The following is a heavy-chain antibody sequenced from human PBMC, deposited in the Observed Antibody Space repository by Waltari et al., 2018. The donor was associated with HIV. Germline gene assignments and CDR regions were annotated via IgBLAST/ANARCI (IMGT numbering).Heavy chain of an antibody. CDR1: GFTFSKYD. Sequence: EVQLVESGGGLVQPGGSLRLSCAASGFTFSKYDMHWVRQATGKGLEWVSGIGTAGDTYYPGSVKGRFTISRENAKNSLHLQMNSLRAGDTAVYYCVRICKLNCYYYYGMDVWGQGTTVTVSS. D-gene: IGHD1-1*01. J-gene: IGHJ6*02. V-gene: IGHV3-13*01. CDR3: VRICKLNCYYYYGMDV. CDR2: IGTAGDT.